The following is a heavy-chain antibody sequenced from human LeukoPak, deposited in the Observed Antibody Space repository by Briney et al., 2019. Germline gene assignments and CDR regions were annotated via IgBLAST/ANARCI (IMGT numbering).Heavy chain of an antibody. D-gene: IGHD4-11*01. CDR1: GFTFSSYS. V-gene: IGHV3-21*01. Sequence: GGSLRLSCAASGFTFSSYSMNWVRQAPGKGLEWVSSISSSSSYIYYADSVKGRFTISRDNAKNSLYLQMNSLRAEDTAVYYCARGMTTVTNNWFDPWGQGTLGTVSS. CDR2: ISSSSSYI. CDR3: ARGMTTVTNNWFDP. J-gene: IGHJ5*02.